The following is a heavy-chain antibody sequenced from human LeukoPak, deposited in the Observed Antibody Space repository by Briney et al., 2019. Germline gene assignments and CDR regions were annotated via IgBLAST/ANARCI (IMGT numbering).Heavy chain of an antibody. V-gene: IGHV4-39*07. CDR1: GGSISSSSYY. CDR2: IYYSGST. CDR3: ARDFDYYDSSGYYAQGFDP. Sequence: SETLSLTCTVSGGSISSSSYYWGWIRQPPGKGLEWIGSIYYSGSTYYNPSLKSRVTISVDTSKNQFSLKLSSVTAADTAVYYCARDFDYYDSSGYYAQGFDPWGQGTLVTVSS. D-gene: IGHD3-22*01. J-gene: IGHJ5*02.